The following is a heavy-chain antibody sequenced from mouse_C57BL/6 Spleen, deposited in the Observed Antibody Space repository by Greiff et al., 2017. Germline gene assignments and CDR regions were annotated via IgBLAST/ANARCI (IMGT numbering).Heavy chain of an antibody. CDR3: ARGEYYYGSSYWYFDV. Sequence: EVKLQESGPELVKPGASVKISCKASGYSFTDYNMNWVKQSNGKSLEWIGVINPNYGTTSYNQKFKGKATLTVDQSSSTAYMQLNSLPSEDSAVYYCARGEYYYGSSYWYFDVWGTGTTVTVSS. D-gene: IGHD1-1*01. CDR2: INPNYGTT. CDR1: GYSFTDYN. J-gene: IGHJ1*03. V-gene: IGHV1-39*01.